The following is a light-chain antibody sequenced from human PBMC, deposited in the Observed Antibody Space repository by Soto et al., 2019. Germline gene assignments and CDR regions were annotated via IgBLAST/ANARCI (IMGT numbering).Light chain of an antibody. J-gene: IGKJ4*02. V-gene: IGKV1-9*01. CDR1: QGISSY. CDR3: QQLNAYPS. CDR2: VAS. Sequence: DIQLTQSPSFLSASVGDRVTITCRASQGISSYLAWYQQKPGKAPKLLIYVASTLQSGVPSRFSGSGSGTEFTLTISRLQPEDFATYYCQQLNAYPSFGGGTKVEIK.